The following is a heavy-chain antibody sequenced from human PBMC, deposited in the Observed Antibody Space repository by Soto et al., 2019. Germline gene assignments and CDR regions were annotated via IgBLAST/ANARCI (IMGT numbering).Heavy chain of an antibody. CDR3: ATQTISYTWGV. D-gene: IGHD3-16*01. J-gene: IGHJ6*02. CDR2: LHHDGTT. CDR1: GGPITTTTW. V-gene: IGHV4-4*02. Sequence: QVQQQESGPGLVKPSETLSLTCAVSGGPITTTTWWAWVRLPPGKGLEWIGELHHDGTTNYNPSLESRITMSLDKSNNHFSLKLTSVTAADTAIYYCATQTISYTWGVWGRGTTVTVSS.